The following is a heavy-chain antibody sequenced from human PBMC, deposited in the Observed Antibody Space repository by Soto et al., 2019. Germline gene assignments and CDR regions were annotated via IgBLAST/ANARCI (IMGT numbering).Heavy chain of an antibody. CDR2: IKQDGSGK. D-gene: IGHD6-13*01. CDR3: ARDKKQLYYYYMDV. J-gene: IGHJ6*03. V-gene: IGHV3-7*01. Sequence: GGSLRLSCAASGFTFSSYWMSWVRQAPGKGLEWVANIKQDGSGKYYVDSVKGRFTISRDNAKNSLYLQMNSLRAEDTAVYYCARDKKQLYYYYMDVWGKGTTVTVSS. CDR1: GFTFSSYW.